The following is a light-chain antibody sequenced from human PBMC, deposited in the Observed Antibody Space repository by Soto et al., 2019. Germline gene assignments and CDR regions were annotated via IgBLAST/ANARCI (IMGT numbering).Light chain of an antibody. J-gene: IGLJ1*01. CDR2: GNN. CDR3: QSYDSSLSAYV. CDR1: SSNIGAGYD. V-gene: IGLV1-40*01. Sequence: QSVLTQPPSVSGAPGQRVTISCTGSSSNIGAGYDVHWYQQLPGTAPKLLIYGNNNRPSGVPDRFSGSKSDTSASLAITELQAEDEAHYYCQSYDSSLSAYVFGPGTKLTVL.